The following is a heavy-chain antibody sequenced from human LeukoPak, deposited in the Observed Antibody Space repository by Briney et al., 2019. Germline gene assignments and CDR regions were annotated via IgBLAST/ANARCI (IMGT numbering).Heavy chain of an antibody. V-gene: IGHV4-38-2*02. J-gene: IGHJ4*02. Sequence: PSETLSLTCTVSGYSLSSNYYWGWIRPPPGKGLEWIGSIYHSGSTYFNPSLKSRVTISVDTSKNQFSLKLSSVTAADTAVYYCAKRGNWGFFDYWGQGTLVTVSS. CDR1: GYSLSSNYY. CDR3: AKRGNWGFFDY. CDR2: IYHSGST. D-gene: IGHD7-27*01.